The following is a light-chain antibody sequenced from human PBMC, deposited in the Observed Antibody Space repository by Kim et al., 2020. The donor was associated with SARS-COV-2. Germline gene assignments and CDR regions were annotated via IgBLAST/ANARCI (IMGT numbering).Light chain of an antibody. CDR1: QSVRSN. CDR2: GAS. Sequence: VPPGERATLPRSASQSVRSNVAWYQQKPGQAPRLLIYGASTRATGIPARFSGSGSGTEFTLTISSLQSEDLAVYHCQQYDDWPPWTFGQGTKLEI. V-gene: IGKV3-15*01. CDR3: QQYDDWPPWT. J-gene: IGKJ1*01.